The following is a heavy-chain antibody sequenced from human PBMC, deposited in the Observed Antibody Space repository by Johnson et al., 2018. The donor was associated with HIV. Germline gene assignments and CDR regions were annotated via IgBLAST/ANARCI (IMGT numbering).Heavy chain of an antibody. CDR3: ARDEWRIRAFDI. V-gene: IGHV3-64*01. J-gene: IGHJ3*02. CDR1: GFTFSSYA. CDR2: ISSNGGST. D-gene: IGHD2-8*01. Sequence: VQLVESGGGLVQPGGSLRLSCAASGFTFSSYAMHWVRQAPGKGLEYVSAISSNGGSTYYANSVKGRFTISRDNSKNTLYLQMNSLRAEDTAVYYCARDEWRIRAFDIWGQGTMVTVSS.